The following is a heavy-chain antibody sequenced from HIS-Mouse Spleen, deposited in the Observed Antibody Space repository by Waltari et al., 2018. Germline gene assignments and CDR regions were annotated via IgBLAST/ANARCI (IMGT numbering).Heavy chain of an antibody. CDR1: GGTFSSYA. V-gene: IGHV1-69*04. Sequence: QVQLVQSGAEVKKPGSSVKVSCKASGGTFSSYAISWVRQAPGQGLEWMGRIIPILGIANYAQKFQGRVTITADKSTSTAYMGLSSLRSEDTAVYYCAREVRQLASGYYYYGMDVWGQGTTVTVSS. CDR2: IIPILGIA. CDR3: AREVRQLASGYYYYGMDV. D-gene: IGHD6-6*01. J-gene: IGHJ6*02.